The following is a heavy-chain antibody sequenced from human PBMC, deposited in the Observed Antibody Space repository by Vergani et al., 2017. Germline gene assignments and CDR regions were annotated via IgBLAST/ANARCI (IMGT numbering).Heavy chain of an antibody. Sequence: EVQVVESGGGLAKPGGSLRLSCAASGFTFSTYSMNWVRQAPGKGLEWVSGISWNSGSIGYADSVKGRFTISRDNAKNSLYLQMNSLRAEDTALYYCAKDMERFLEWLFPQAFDIWGQGTMVTVSS. CDR1: GFTFSTYS. D-gene: IGHD3-3*01. CDR3: AKDMERFLEWLFPQAFDI. J-gene: IGHJ3*02. V-gene: IGHV3-9*01. CDR2: ISWNSGSI.